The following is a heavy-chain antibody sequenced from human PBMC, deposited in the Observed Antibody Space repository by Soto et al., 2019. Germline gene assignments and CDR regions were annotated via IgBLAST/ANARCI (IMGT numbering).Heavy chain of an antibody. V-gene: IGHV4-31*11. CDR1: GASLARGGFY. J-gene: IGHJ4*02. CDR3: ATYYDMLTGPVAPVNY. Sequence: QVQLQESGPGVVKPSQTLSLTCAVSGASLARGGFYWIWIRQYPGKGLEWIGEIYYSGRTRYNPSPKRRINISVDTSKNRFSLELSSVTSADTALYYCATYYDMLTGPVAPVNYWGQGILVTVSS. CDR2: IYYSGRT. D-gene: IGHD3-9*01.